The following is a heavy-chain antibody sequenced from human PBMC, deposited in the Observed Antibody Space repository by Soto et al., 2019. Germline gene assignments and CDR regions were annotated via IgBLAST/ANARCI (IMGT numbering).Heavy chain of an antibody. Sequence: QVQLRESGPGLVKPSPTLSLTCTVSGGSISSGGYYWSWIRQHPGTGLEWIGSIYYSGTTHYNPSLKSRVSISGDTSKNQFSLNVSSVTAADTAVYYCARDQGDYDFSSGSSGWFDPWGQGTLVTVSS. CDR2: IYYSGTT. CDR1: GGSISSGGYY. V-gene: IGHV4-31*03. D-gene: IGHD3-3*01. CDR3: ARDQGDYDFSSGSSGWFDP. J-gene: IGHJ5*02.